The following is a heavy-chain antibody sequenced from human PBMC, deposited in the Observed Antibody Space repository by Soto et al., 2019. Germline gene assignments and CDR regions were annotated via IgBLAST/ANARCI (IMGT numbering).Heavy chain of an antibody. CDR1: GFTFSSYG. J-gene: IGHJ5*02. V-gene: IGHV3-48*01. Sequence: EVQLVESGGGLVQPGGSLRLSCAASGFTFSSYGMNWVRQAPGKGLEWVSYISSSSSTIYYADSVKGRFTISRDNAKNSLYPQMNSLRAEDTAVYYCARHPERIAQIGWFDPWGQGTLVTVSS. CDR3: ARHPERIAQIGWFDP. D-gene: IGHD6-13*01. CDR2: ISSSSSTI.